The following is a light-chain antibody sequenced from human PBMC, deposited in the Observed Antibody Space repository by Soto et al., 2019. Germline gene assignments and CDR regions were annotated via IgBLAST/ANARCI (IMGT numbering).Light chain of an antibody. CDR1: TSDVGGYNY. CDR2: DVT. CDR3: CAYAGSYFWV. Sequence: QSALTQPRSVSGSPGQSVTISCTGTTSDVGGYNYVSWYQQHPGKAPKLMIYDVTKRPSGVPDRFSASKSGNTASLTISGVQAEDEADDYCCAYAGSYFWVFGGGTKVTVL. J-gene: IGLJ3*02. V-gene: IGLV2-11*01.